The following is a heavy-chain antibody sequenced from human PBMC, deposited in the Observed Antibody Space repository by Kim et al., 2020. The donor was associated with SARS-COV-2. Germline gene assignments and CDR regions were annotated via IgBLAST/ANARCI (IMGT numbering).Heavy chain of an antibody. Sequence: REECEGDSLKGGFTISRDNAKNALYLRMNGLRAEDTAVYYCARDSDFTFDYWGQGTLVTVSS. CDR2: REE. CDR3: ARDSDFTFDY. V-gene: IGHV3-7*01. J-gene: IGHJ4*02.